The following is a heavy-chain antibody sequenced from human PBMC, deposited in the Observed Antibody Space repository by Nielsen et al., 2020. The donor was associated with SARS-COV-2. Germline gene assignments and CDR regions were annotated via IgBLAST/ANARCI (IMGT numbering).Heavy chain of an antibody. CDR2: INYSGIT. V-gene: IGHV4-34*01. Sequence: SETLSLTCAVYGGSFSAYCWSWIRQPPGKGLEWIGEINYSGITNYNPSLKSRVTISIDTSKNQFSLKLRSATAADTAVYYCARAPDYDILTGYYPDGFDFWGQGTMVTVSP. D-gene: IGHD3-9*01. CDR1: GGSFSAYC. CDR3: ARAPDYDILTGYYPDGFDF. J-gene: IGHJ3*01.